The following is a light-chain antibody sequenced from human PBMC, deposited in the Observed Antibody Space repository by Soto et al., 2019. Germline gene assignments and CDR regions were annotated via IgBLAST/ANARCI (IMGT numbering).Light chain of an antibody. V-gene: IGKV3-20*01. CDR2: DTS. CDR3: PDYGSSPLT. Sequence: EIVLTQSPGTLSLSPGDRATLSCRASQSVSSNYLAWYQQKAGQAPRLLIYDTSSRASGVPDRFTGSGSGTDFTLAISRLEPEDFAVYYGPDYGSSPLTFGGVTNGEIK. J-gene: IGKJ4*01. CDR1: QSVSSNY.